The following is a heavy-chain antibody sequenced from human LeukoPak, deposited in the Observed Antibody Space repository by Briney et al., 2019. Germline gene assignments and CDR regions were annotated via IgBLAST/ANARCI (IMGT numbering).Heavy chain of an antibody. CDR1: GGSISSYY. D-gene: IGHD3-22*01. CDR3: ARLDRYYYDSSGYGRGGAFDI. Sequence: SETLSLTCTVSGGSISSYYWSWIRQPAGKGLEWIGRIYTSGSTNYNPSLKSRVTMSVDTSKNQFSLKLSSVTAADRAVYYCARLDRYYYDSSGYGRGGAFDIWGQGTMVTVSS. CDR2: IYTSGST. J-gene: IGHJ3*02. V-gene: IGHV4-4*07.